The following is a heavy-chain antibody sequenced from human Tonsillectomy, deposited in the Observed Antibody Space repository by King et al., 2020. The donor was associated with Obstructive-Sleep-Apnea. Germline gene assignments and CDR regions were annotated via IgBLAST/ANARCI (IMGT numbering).Heavy chain of an antibody. V-gene: IGHV5-10-1*01. D-gene: IGHD6-6*01. CDR3: ARLKYSSSSYFDY. J-gene: IGHJ4*02. CDR1: GYSFTSYW. Sequence: VQLVESGAEVKKPGESLRISCKGSGYSFTSYWISWVRQMPGKGLEWMGRIDPSDSYTNYSPSFKGHVTISADKSISTAYLQWSILKASDTAMYYCARLKYSSSSYFDYWGQGTLVTVSS. CDR2: IDPSDSYT.